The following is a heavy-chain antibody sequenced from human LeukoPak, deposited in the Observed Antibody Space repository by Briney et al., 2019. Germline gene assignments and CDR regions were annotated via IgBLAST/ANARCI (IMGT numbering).Heavy chain of an antibody. D-gene: IGHD3-3*01. Sequence: ASVKVSCKASGYTFTSYYMHGVRQAPGQGRERMGLINPSGGSTSYAQKFQGRVTMTRDTSPSAVYVELSGLRSEDTAVYYCARAAWDFWSGSGIYYYYYMDVWGKGTTVTVSS. CDR2: INPSGGST. CDR3: ARAAWDFWSGSGIYYYYYMDV. V-gene: IGHV1-46*01. J-gene: IGHJ6*03. CDR1: GYTFTSYY.